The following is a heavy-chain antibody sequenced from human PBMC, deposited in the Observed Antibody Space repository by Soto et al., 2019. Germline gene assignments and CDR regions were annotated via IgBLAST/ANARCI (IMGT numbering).Heavy chain of an antibody. J-gene: IGHJ4*02. D-gene: IGHD6-19*01. CDR2: THYSGNT. V-gene: IGHV4-59*01. CDR3: AKGGWSLDS. Sequence: TSETLSLTCTVSGGSISPYYWSWIRRPPGKGLEWIGYTHYSGNTNYNPSLKSRVTMSVDTSTNQFSLTLTSVTAADTAAYYCAKGGWSLDSWGQGTLVTVSS. CDR1: GGSISPYY.